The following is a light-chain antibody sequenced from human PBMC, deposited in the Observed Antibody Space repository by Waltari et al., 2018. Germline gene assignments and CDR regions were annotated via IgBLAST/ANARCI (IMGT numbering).Light chain of an antibody. CDR1: TSDVGTYNL. V-gene: IGLV2-23*02. CDR2: EVR. Sequence: QSALTLPASVSGFPGQSITLPCTGTTSDVGTYNLVSWYQHHPDKAPKLIVYEVRQRPSGISNRFSGSKSGNTASLTMSGLQAEDEADYYCCSYVGSSTWVFGGGTKLTVL. CDR3: CSYVGSSTWV. J-gene: IGLJ3*02.